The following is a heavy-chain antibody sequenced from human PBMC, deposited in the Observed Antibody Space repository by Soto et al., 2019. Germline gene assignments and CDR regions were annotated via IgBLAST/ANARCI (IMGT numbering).Heavy chain of an antibody. CDR3: ARVGATVTPTDYYYYIDV. V-gene: IGHV4-59*01. J-gene: IGHJ6*03. CDR2: IYYSGST. Sequence: SETLSLTCTVSGGSISSYYWSWIRQPPGKGLEWIGYIYYSGSTNYNPSLKSRVTISVDTSKNQFSLKLSSVTAADTAVYYCARVGATVTPTDYYYYIDVRGQGTTVTVSS. CDR1: GGSISSYY. D-gene: IGHD1-26*01.